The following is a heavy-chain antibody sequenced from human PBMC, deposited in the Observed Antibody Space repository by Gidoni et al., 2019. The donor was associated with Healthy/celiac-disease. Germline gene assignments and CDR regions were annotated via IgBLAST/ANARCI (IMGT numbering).Heavy chain of an antibody. Sequence: EVQLVESGGGLVKPGGSLRLSCAASGFTFSNAWMSWVRQAPGKGLEWVGRIKSKTDGGTTDYAAPVKGRFTISRDDSKNTLYLQMNSLKTEDTAVYYCTTAFERGGFGELFYYWGQGTLVTVSS. CDR2: IKSKTDGGTT. V-gene: IGHV3-15*01. CDR1: GFTFSNAW. D-gene: IGHD3-10*01. J-gene: IGHJ4*02. CDR3: TTAFERGGFGELFYY.